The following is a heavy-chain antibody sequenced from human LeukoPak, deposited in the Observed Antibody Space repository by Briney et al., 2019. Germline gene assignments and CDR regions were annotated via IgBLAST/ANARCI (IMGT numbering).Heavy chain of an antibody. J-gene: IGHJ4*02. V-gene: IGHV4-31*03. Sequence: PSETLSLTCTVSGGSISSGGYYWSWTRQHPGKGLEWIGYIYYSGSTYYNPSLKSRVTISVDTSKNQFSLKLSSVTAADTAVYYCARDVGIDRYFDYWGQGTLVTVSS. CDR2: IYYSGST. CDR1: GGSISSGGYY. CDR3: ARDVGIDRYFDY. D-gene: IGHD6-13*01.